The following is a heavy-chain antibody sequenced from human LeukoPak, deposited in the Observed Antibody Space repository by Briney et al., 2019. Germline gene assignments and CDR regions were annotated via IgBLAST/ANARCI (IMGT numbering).Heavy chain of an antibody. J-gene: IGHJ4*02. CDR1: GYTFTDYD. CDR2: VSPYNGNT. D-gene: IGHD3-10*01. V-gene: IGHV1-18*01. CDR3: ARNGRVRRVVKDLFEY. Sequence: APVKVSCKTSGYTFTDYDITWVRQAPGQGPEWMGRVSPYNGNTYYSQRFQDRVTITKDTSTGTAYMDLKNLRTDDTAMYYCARNGRVRRVVKDLFEYWGQGTLVAVSS.